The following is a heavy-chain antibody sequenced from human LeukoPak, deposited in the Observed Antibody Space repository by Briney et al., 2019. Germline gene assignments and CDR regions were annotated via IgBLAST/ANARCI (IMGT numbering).Heavy chain of an antibody. J-gene: IGHJ4*02. D-gene: IGHD3-10*01. CDR3: ARGPRGGSGYY. V-gene: IGHV4-59*01. Sequence: SETLSLTCTVSGGSISSYYWSWIRQPPGKGLEWIGYIYYSGSTNYNPSLKSRVTISVDTSKNQFSLKLSSVTAADTAVYYCARGPRGGSGYYWGQGTLVTVSS. CDR2: IYYSGST. CDR1: GGSISSYY.